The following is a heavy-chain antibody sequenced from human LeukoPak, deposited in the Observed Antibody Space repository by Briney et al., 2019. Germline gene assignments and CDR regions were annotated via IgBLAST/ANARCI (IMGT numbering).Heavy chain of an antibody. CDR3: AGLLFGGYSDY. CDR1: RFTFSNYW. J-gene: IGHJ4*02. Sequence: PGESLRLSCAASRFTFSNYWMSWVRQAPGKGLEWVASINQGGTEKHFVDSVKGRFTISRDNAQNSLYVQMNSLRAEDTAVYYCAGLLFGGYSDYWGQGTLVTVSS. CDR2: INQGGTEK. D-gene: IGHD2-15*01. V-gene: IGHV3-7*01.